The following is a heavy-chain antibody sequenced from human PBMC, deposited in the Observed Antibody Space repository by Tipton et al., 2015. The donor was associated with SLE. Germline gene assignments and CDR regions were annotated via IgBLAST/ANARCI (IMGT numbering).Heavy chain of an antibody. CDR3: ARGAKERITLVRVRPYYFDY. CDR1: GGSISSYY. J-gene: IGHJ4*01. CDR2: IYSSGST. Sequence: LRLSCTVSGGSISSYYWSWIRQPPGKGLEWIGYIYSSGSTNYNPSLKSRVTIFVDMSKNQLSLKMTSVTAADSAVYFCARGAKERITLVRVRPYYFDYWGQGSLVTVSS. V-gene: IGHV4-4*08. D-gene: IGHD3-10*01.